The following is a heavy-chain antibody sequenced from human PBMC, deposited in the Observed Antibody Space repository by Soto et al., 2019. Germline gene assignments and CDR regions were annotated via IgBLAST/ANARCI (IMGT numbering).Heavy chain of an antibody. CDR3: ARDGDYFVSGTYGYLAY. V-gene: IGHV3-49*04. Sequence: GVLRLSCRASGFTFDDYAMSWVRQAPGKGLEWVGFIRSKAYGGTTEYAASVKGRFTISRDDSKSFAYLQMNSLKTEDTAVYFCARDGDYFVSGTYGYLAYWGLGTLVTVSS. CDR2: IRSKAYGGTT. J-gene: IGHJ4*02. D-gene: IGHD3-10*01. CDR1: GFTFDDYA.